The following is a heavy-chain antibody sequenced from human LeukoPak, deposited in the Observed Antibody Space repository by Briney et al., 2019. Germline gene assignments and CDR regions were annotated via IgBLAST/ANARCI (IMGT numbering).Heavy chain of an antibody. CDR3: AYSGH. CDR2: INKDGGEK. V-gene: IGHV3-7*01. CDR1: GFTFSKYW. Sequence: GGSLRLSCAASGFTFSKYWMSWVRQAPGRGVEGVADINKDGGEKYYTDSVKGGFTIYRDNAKNLLYLQMSSLRAEDTAVYYCAYSGHWGQGTLVTVSS. J-gene: IGHJ4*02. D-gene: IGHD1-26*01.